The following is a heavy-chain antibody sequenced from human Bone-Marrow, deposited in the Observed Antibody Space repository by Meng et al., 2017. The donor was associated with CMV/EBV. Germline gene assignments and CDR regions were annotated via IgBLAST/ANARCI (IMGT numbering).Heavy chain of an antibody. Sequence: GESLKISCAASRFTFSSYEMNWVRQAPGKGLEWVSYISSSGSTIYYADSVKGRFTISRDNAKNSLYLQMNSLRAEDTAVYYCARRWEYRGFLAFDIWGQGTMVTVSS. CDR2: ISSSGSTI. CDR3: ARRWEYRGFLAFDI. D-gene: IGHD1-26*01. V-gene: IGHV3-48*03. J-gene: IGHJ3*02. CDR1: RFTFSSYE.